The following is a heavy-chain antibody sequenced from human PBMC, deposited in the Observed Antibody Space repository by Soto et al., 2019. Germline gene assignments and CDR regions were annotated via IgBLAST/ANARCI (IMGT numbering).Heavy chain of an antibody. D-gene: IGHD6-6*01. CDR2: ISAYNGNT. J-gene: IGHJ4*02. CDR3: ARGDSSSGLDS. CDR1: SYTFTNYG. V-gene: IGHV1-18*01. Sequence: QVQVVQSGTEVKKPGASVKVSCKASSYTFTNYGISWVRQAPGQGLEWMGWISAYNGNTNYAQIFQGRVTLTTDTSTTTAYMELRSLRSDDTAVYYCARGDSSSGLDSWGQGTLVTVSS.